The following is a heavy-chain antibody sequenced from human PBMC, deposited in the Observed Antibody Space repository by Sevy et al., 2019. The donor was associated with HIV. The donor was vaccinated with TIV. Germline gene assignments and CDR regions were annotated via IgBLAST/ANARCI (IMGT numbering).Heavy chain of an antibody. CDR2: ISSSSGTI. CDR1: GFTFNSYN. J-gene: IGHJ3*02. D-gene: IGHD3-22*01. CDR3: ARDRGYDSSGYPSEDAFDI. Sequence: GGSLRLSCAASGFTFNSYNMNWVRQAPGKGLEWVSYISSSSGTIYYADSVNGRFTISRDNAMNSLYLQMNSLRVEDTAVYYCARDRGYDSSGYPSEDAFDIWGQGTMVTVSS. V-gene: IGHV3-48*01.